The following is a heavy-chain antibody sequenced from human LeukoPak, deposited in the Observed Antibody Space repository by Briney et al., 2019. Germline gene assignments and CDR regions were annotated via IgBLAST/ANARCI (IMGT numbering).Heavy chain of an antibody. D-gene: IGHD5-18*01. J-gene: IGHJ4*02. V-gene: IGHV3-66*01. CDR2: IHDGGST. CDR3: ARDLRYSYGSYYFDY. CDR1: GFTVSSNY. Sequence: GGSLRLSCAASGFTVSSNYMSWVRQAPGKGLEWVSVIHDGGSTYYADSVKGRFTISRDNSKNTLYLQMNSLRAEDTAVYYCARDLRYSYGSYYFDYWGQGTLVTVSS.